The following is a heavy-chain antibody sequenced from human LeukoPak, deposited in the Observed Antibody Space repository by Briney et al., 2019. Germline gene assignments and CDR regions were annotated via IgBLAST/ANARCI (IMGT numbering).Heavy chain of an antibody. V-gene: IGHV3-21*01. J-gene: IGHJ4*02. Sequence: GGSLRLSCAASGFTFSSYYMNWVRQAPGKGLEWVSSISSSSGYIYYADSVKGRFTVSRDNAKNTLYLQVNNLRAEDTAVYYCARGPNSNWSGLDFWGQGTLLTVSS. CDR3: ARGPNSNWSGLDF. CDR1: GFTFSSYY. D-gene: IGHD6-6*01. CDR2: ISSSSGYI.